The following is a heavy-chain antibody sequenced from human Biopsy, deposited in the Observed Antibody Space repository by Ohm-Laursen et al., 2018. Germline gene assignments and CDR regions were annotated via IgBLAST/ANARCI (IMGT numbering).Heavy chain of an antibody. D-gene: IGHD3-3*01. Sequence: LSLTCAASGFTFSSHAMSWVRQAPGKGLECVSVINGSGGSTYYADPVEGRFTISRDNSKNTLYLQMNSLRAEDTAMYYCARDLYDFCGGCPFDPWGQGTLVTVS. J-gene: IGHJ5*02. CDR3: ARDLYDFCGGCPFDP. V-gene: IGHV3-23*01. CDR2: INGSGGST. CDR1: GFTFSSHA.